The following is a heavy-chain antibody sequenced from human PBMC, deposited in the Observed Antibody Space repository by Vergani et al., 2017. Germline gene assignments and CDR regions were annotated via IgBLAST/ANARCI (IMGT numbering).Heavy chain of an antibody. CDR3: ATAPGIAAAGPLDY. Sequence: QVQLVQSGAEVKKPGASVKVSCKASGYTFTGYYMHWVRQAPGKGLEWMGGFDPEDGETIYAQKFQGRVTMTEDTSTDTAYMELSSLRSEDTAVYYCATAPGIAAAGPLDYWGQGTLVTVSS. CDR1: GYTFTGYY. V-gene: IGHV1-24*01. CDR2: FDPEDGET. J-gene: IGHJ4*02. D-gene: IGHD6-13*01.